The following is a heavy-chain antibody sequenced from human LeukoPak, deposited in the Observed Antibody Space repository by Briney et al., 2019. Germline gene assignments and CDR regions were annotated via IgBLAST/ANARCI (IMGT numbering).Heavy chain of an antibody. J-gene: IGHJ6*04. CDR3: ARVPMVRGVIGYYGMDA. CDR2: INPSGGST. V-gene: IGHV1-46*01. D-gene: IGHD3-10*01. Sequence: GASVKVSCKASGYTFTSYYMHWVRQAPGQGLEWMGIINPSGGSTRYAQKFQGRVTMTRDTSTSTVYMELSSLRSEDTAVYYCARVPMVRGVIGYYGMDAWGKGTTVTVSS. CDR1: GYTFTSYY.